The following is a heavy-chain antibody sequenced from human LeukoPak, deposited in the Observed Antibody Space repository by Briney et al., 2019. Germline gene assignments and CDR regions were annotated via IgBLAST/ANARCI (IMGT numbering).Heavy chain of an antibody. CDR3: AITSISVAGRNYMDV. CDR1: GYTFTMYG. V-gene: IGHV7-4-1*02. CDR2: INPKTGNP. J-gene: IGHJ6*03. D-gene: IGHD6-19*01. Sequence: ASVKVSCKASGYTFTMYGMNWVRQAPGQGLEWMGWINPKTGNPTYAQGFTGRCVFSLDTSVSTAYLQISSLKAEDTAVYYCAITSISVAGRNYMDVWGKGTTVTVSS.